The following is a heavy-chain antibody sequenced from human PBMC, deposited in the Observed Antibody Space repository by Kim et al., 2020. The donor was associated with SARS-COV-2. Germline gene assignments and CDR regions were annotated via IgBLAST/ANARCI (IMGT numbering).Heavy chain of an antibody. J-gene: IGHJ3*02. D-gene: IGHD2-15*01. CDR1: GGSISSSSYY. CDR2: IYYSGST. CDR3: ASPRVVVAANDAFDI. Sequence: SETLSLTCTVSGGSISSSSYYWGWIRQPPGKGLEWIGSIYYSGSTYYNPSLKSRVTISVDTSKNQFSLKLSSVTAADTAVYYCASPRVVVAANDAFDIWGQGTMVTVSS. V-gene: IGHV4-39*01.